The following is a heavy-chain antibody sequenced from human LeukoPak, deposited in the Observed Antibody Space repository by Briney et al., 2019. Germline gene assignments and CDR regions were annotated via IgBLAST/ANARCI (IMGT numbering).Heavy chain of an antibody. J-gene: IGHJ3*02. D-gene: IGHD1-1*01. V-gene: IGHV4-30-4*01. CDR2: IYYSGST. CDR1: GGSISSGDYY. CDR3: ARDGYWNVGLAFDI. Sequence: SETLSLTCTVSGGSISSGDYYWSWIRQPPGKGLEWIRYIYYSGSTYYNPSLKSRVTISVDTSKNQFSLKLSSVTAADTAVYYCARDGYWNVGLAFDIWGQGTMVTVSS.